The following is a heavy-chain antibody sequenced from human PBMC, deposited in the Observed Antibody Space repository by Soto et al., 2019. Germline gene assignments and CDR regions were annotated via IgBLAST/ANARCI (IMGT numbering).Heavy chain of an antibody. V-gene: IGHV3-23*01. CDR3: AKDFPSQSIAVAGTYYYDY. Sequence: GGSLRLSCAASGFTFSSYAMSWVRQAPGKGLEWVSGISGSGGSTYYADSVKGRFTISRDNSKNTLYLQMNSLRAEDTAVYYFAKDFPSQSIAVAGTYYYDYWGQGTLVTVSS. CDR1: GFTFSSYA. CDR2: ISGSGGST. D-gene: IGHD6-19*01. J-gene: IGHJ4*02.